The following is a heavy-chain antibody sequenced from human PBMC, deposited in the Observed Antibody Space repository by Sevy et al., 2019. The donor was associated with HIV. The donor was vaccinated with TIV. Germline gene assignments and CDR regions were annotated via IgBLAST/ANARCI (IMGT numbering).Heavy chain of an antibody. D-gene: IGHD3-3*02. V-gene: IGHV3-33*01. CDR1: GFTFSSYG. Sequence: GGSLRLSCAASGFTFSSYGMHWVRQAPGKGLEWVAVILYDGSKKYYADSVKGRFTISRDNSKNTFYLQMSSLRSEDTAVYYCARGLAGLSGYYYGMDVWGQGTVVTVSS. CDR3: ARGLAGLSGYYYGMDV. CDR2: ILYDGSKK. J-gene: IGHJ6*02.